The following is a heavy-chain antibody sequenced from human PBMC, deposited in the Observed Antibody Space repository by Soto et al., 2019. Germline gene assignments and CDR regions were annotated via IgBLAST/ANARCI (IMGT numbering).Heavy chain of an antibody. J-gene: IGHJ4*02. CDR2: IYYSGST. D-gene: IGHD3-9*01. V-gene: IGHV4-59*01. CDR3: AGLGDILTGYGSDY. Sequence: PSETLSLTCTVSGGSISSYYWSWIRQPPGKGLEWIGYIYYSGSTNYNPSLKSRVTISVDTSKNQFSLKLSSVTAAGTAVYYCAGLGDILTGYGSDYWGQGTLVTVPS. CDR1: GGSISSYY.